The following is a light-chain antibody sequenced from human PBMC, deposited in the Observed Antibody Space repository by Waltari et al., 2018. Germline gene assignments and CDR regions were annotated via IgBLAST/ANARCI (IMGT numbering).Light chain of an antibody. J-gene: IGLJ2*01. CDR3: QVWDTSADHVV. V-gene: IGLV3-21*02. CDR1: NIGNKI. Sequence: SYVVTQPPSVSVAPGQTARITCGGTNIGNKIEHWYQQKTGQAPGLVVYDDSDRSPGIPEVFSGCRSANAATLTITGVVAGDEADYCCQVWDTSADHVVFGGGTKLTVL. CDR2: DDS.